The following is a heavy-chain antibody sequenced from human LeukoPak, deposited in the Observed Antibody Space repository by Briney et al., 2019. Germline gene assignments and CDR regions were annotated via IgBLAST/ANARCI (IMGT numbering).Heavy chain of an antibody. Sequence: GGSLRLSCAASGFTFSSYAMSWVRQAPGKGMEWVSTISGSGGSTYYADSVKGRFTISRDNSENTVYLQLNSLRAEDTAVYYCAKRPYCSGAVCYHIDYWGQGTLVTVSS. CDR3: AKRPYCSGAVCYHIDY. CDR1: GFTFSSYA. D-gene: IGHD2-15*01. CDR2: ISGSGGST. J-gene: IGHJ4*02. V-gene: IGHV3-23*01.